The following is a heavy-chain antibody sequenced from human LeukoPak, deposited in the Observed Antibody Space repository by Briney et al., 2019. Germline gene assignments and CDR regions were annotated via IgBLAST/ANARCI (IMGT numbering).Heavy chain of an antibody. CDR2: IYYSGST. Sequence: SETLSLTCTVSGGSISRYYWSWIRQPPGKGLEWIGYIYYSGSTDYNPSLKSRVTISVDTSKNQISLKLSSVTAADTAVYYCARERIQLWPYYYYGMDVWGQGTTVTVSS. D-gene: IGHD5-18*01. CDR3: ARERIQLWPYYYYGMDV. J-gene: IGHJ6*02. V-gene: IGHV4-59*12. CDR1: GGSISRYY.